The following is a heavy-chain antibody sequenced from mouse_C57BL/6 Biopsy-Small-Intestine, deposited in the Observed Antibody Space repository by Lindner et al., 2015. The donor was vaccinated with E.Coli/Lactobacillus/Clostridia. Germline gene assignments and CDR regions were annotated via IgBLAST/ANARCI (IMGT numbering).Heavy chain of an antibody. CDR2: IYPGGGYT. Sequence: VQLQESGAELVRPGTSVKMSCKASGYTFTNYWIGWAKQRPGHGLEWIGDIYPGGGYTNYNEKFKGKATLTADKSSSTAYMQFSSLTSEDSAIYYCARETRDYFDYWGQGTTLTASS. CDR1: GYTFTNYW. CDR3: ARETRDYFDY. V-gene: IGHV1-63*01. J-gene: IGHJ2*01.